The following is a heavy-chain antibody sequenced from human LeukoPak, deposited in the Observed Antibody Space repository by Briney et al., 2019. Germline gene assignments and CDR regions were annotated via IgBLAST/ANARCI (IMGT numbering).Heavy chain of an antibody. V-gene: IGHV3-48*02. J-gene: IGHJ4*02. Sequence: GGSLRLSCAASGFTFSIYGMHWVGQAPGKGLEWGSYISSSSSTIYYADSVKGRFTISRDNARNSLYLQMNSLRDEDTALYYCATSLIRGQGTLVTVSS. D-gene: IGHD3-16*01. CDR3: ATSLI. CDR2: ISSSSSTI. CDR1: GFTFSIYG.